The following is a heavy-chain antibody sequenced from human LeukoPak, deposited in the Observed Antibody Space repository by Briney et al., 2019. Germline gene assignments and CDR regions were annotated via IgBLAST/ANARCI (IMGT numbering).Heavy chain of an antibody. V-gene: IGHV4-34*01. CDR3: AREGAVANYYYYMDV. Sequence: SETLSLTCALYVGSFSGYYWSWVSQSPAKGLEWIGEINHSGTANYNPSLKSRVTMSVDTSKNQFSLKLRSLTAADTAIYYCAREGAVANYYYYMDVWGKGTTVIVSS. CDR1: VGSFSGYY. J-gene: IGHJ6*03. D-gene: IGHD6-19*01. CDR2: INHSGTA.